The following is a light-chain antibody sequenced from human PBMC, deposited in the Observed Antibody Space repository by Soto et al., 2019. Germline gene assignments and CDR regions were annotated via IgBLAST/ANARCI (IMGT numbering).Light chain of an antibody. CDR2: SGS. V-gene: IGKV2-28*01. CDR3: IQALQTPFT. Sequence: DIVMTQSPLSLPVTPGEPASISCRSSQSLLHSSGRYYLDWYLQKPGQSPQLLIYSGSHRASGVHDRFSGRGTGKDFTLTISRVEADDVGIYYCIQALQTPFTFGGGTRAEIK. CDR1: QSLLHSSGRYY. J-gene: IGKJ4*01.